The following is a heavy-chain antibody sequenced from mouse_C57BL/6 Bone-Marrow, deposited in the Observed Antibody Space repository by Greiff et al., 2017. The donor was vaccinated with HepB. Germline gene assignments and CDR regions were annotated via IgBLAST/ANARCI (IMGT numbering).Heavy chain of an antibody. CDR2: FHPYNDDT. CDR1: GYTFTTYP. CDR3: ARGDYYGSSYGYAMDY. V-gene: IGHV1-47*01. J-gene: IGHJ4*01. Sequence: VQGVESGAELVKPGASVKMSCKASGYTFTTYPIEWMKQNHGKSLEWIGNFHPYNDDTKYNEKFKGKATLTVEKSSSTVYLELSRLTSDDSAVYYCARGDYYGSSYGYAMDYWGQGTSVTVSS. D-gene: IGHD1-1*01.